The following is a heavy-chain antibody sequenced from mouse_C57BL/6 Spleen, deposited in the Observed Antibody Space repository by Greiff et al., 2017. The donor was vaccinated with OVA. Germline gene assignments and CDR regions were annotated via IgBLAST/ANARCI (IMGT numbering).Heavy chain of an antibody. Sequence: EVQLVESEGGLVQPGSSMKLSCTASGFTFSDYYMAWVRQVPEKGLEWVANINYDGSSTYYLDSLKSRFIISRDNAKNILYLQMSSLKSEDTATYYCARGGTTVNYWYFDVWGTGTTVTVSS. CDR1: GFTFSDYY. CDR2: INYDGSST. J-gene: IGHJ1*03. V-gene: IGHV5-16*01. D-gene: IGHD1-1*01. CDR3: ARGGTTVNYWYFDV.